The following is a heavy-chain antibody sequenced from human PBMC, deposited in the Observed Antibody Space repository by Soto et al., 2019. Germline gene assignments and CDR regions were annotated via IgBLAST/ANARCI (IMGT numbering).Heavy chain of an antibody. J-gene: IGHJ4*02. Sequence: QVQLQESGPGLVKPSQTLSLTCTVSGGSISSGGYYWSWIRQHPGKGLEWIGYIYYSGSTYYNPSLKSRVTISVDTSKNQFSLKLSSVTVADTAVYYCARAGETMVRGVISNYFDYWGQGTLVTVSS. D-gene: IGHD3-10*01. CDR3: ARAGETMVRGVISNYFDY. CDR1: GGSISSGGYY. V-gene: IGHV4-31*03. CDR2: IYYSGST.